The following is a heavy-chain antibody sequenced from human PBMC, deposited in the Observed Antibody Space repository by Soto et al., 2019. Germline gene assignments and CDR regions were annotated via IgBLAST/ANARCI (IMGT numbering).Heavy chain of an antibody. D-gene: IGHD6-6*01. J-gene: IGHJ4*02. V-gene: IGHV1-18*01. CDR1: GYTFSNYG. CDR2: ISAYKGNT. Sequence: ASVKVSCKASGYTFSNYGISWVRQAPGQGLEWMGWISAYKGNTNYAQKLQGRVTMTTDTSTSTAYMELRSLRSDDTAVYYCASRSGQLPYYFDYWGQGTLVTSPQ. CDR3: ASRSGQLPYYFDY.